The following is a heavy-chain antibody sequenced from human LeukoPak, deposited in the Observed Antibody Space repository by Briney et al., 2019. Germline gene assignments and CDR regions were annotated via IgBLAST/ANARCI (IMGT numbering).Heavy chain of an antibody. J-gene: IGHJ6*03. D-gene: IGHD3-10*01. CDR3: ARLVGYYYYYMDV. V-gene: IGHV3-21*01. CDR2: ISSSSSYI. CDR1: GFTFSSYS. Sequence: GGSPRLSCAASGFTFSSYSMNWVRQAPGKGLEWVSSISSSSSYIYYADSVKGRFTISRDNAKNSLYLQMNSLRAEDTAVYYCARLVGYYYYYMDVWGKGTTVTVSS.